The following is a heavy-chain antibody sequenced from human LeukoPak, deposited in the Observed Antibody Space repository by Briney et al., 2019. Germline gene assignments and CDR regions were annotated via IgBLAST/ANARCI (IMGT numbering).Heavy chain of an antibody. CDR1: GGSISSYY. D-gene: IGHD1-26*01. J-gene: IGHJ6*02. V-gene: IGHV4-59*01. CDR3: ARAVLEWELLRGYYYYGMDV. CDR2: IYYSGST. Sequence: SETLSLTCTVSGGSISSYYWSWIRQPPGKGLEWIGNIYYSGSTNYNPSLKSRVTISVDTSKNQFSLKLSSVTAADTAVYYCARAVLEWELLRGYYYYGMDVWGQGTTVTVSS.